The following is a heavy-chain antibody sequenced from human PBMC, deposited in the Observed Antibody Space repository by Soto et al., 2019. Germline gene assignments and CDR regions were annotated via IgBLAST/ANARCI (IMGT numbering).Heavy chain of an antibody. CDR2: IYPGDSDT. J-gene: IGHJ4*02. D-gene: IGHD3-22*01. V-gene: IGHV5-51*01. CDR1: GYSFTSYW. CDR3: ARLYYYDSSGSQGYYFDY. Sequence: GESLKISCKGSGYSFTSYWIGWVRQMPGKGLEWMGIIYPGDSDTRYSPSFQGQVTISADKSISTAYLQWSSLKASDTAMYYCARLYYYDSSGSQGYYFDYWGQGTLVTVSS.